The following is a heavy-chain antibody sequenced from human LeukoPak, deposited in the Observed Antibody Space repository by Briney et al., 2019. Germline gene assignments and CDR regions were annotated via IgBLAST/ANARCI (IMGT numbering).Heavy chain of an antibody. CDR2: INWNGGST. CDR3: ARAPDYYDSSGYYEYFQH. V-gene: IGHV3-20*04. J-gene: IGHJ1*01. D-gene: IGHD3-22*01. CDR1: GFTFDDYG. Sequence: PGGSLRLSCAASGFTFDDYGMSWVCQAPGKGLEWVSGINWNGGSTGYADSVKGRFTISRDNAKNSLYLQMNSLRAEDTALYYCARAPDYYDSSGYYEYFQHWGQGTLATVSS.